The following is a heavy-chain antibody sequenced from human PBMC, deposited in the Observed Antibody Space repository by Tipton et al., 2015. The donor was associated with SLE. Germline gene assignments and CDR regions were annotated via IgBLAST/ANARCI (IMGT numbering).Heavy chain of an antibody. D-gene: IGHD3-3*01. J-gene: IGHJ4*02. Sequence: SLRLSCAASGFTFSNSAMTFNNFGMTWVRQAPGKGLEWVSEISGSGVRTNYVDSVKGRFTITRDNSKNTLYLQMNNLRAEDTAVYYCATDTIFRVVSFFDSWGQGTLVTVSS. V-gene: IGHV3-23*01. CDR1: GFTFSNSA. CDR3: ATDTIFRVVSFFDS. CDR2: ISGSGVRT.